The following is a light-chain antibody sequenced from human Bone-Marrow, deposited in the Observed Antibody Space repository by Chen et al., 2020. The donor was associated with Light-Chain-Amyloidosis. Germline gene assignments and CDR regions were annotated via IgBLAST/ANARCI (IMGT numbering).Light chain of an antibody. CDR2: DAS. CDR1: QDITNS. V-gene: IGKV1-33*01. CDR3: QQSDNFPLT. Sequence: DIQMPQSPSSLSASVADRVTITCQASQDITNSLNWFQQKPGKAPKLLIYDASNLETGVPSRFSGSGSETDFTFTITSLHPEDFATYYCQQSDNFPLTFGGGTTVDIK. J-gene: IGKJ4*01.